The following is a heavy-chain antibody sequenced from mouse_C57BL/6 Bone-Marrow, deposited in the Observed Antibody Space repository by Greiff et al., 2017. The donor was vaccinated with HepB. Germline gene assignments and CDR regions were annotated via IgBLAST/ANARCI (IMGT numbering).Heavy chain of an antibody. V-gene: IGHV5-17*01. CDR3: ARGDDYDGDY. J-gene: IGHJ2*01. CDR1: GFTFSDYG. D-gene: IGHD2-4*01. Sequence: EVKLMESGGGLVKPGGSLKLSCAASGFTFSDYGMHWVRQAPEKGLEWVAYISSGSSTIYYADTVKGRFTISRDNAKNTLFLQMTSLRSEDTAMYYCARGDDYDGDYWGQGTTLTVSS. CDR2: ISSGSSTI.